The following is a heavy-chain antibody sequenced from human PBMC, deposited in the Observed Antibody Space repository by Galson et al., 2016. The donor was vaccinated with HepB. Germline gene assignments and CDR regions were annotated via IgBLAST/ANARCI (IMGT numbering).Heavy chain of an antibody. CDR1: GYTFTSYW. J-gene: IGHJ3*01. CDR3: ARTSGSLLRPFYC. D-gene: IGHD1-26*01. V-gene: IGHV5-51*01. Sequence: QSGAEVKKPGESLKISCEASGYTFTSYWIGWVRQMPGSGLEWMGIIYPGDSDARYSPSFHGQVTIAVDKSINTVYHQWSGLKASDTAMYFCARTSGSLLRPFYCWGQGTMVTVSS. CDR2: IYPGDSDA.